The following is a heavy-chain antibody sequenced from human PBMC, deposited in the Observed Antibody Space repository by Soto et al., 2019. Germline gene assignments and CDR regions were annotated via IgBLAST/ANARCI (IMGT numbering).Heavy chain of an antibody. J-gene: IGHJ4*02. V-gene: IGHV4-31*03. CDR2: ISYGGST. CDR3: ARGILV. D-gene: IGHD5-18*01. CDR1: GGSINSGGYC. Sequence: QVQLQESGPGLVKPSQTLSLTCTVSGGSINSGGYCWSWIRQHPGKGLDWIGCISYGGSTSYNPSLKSRVTISVDTSKHQFSLMLTSVTAADTAVYYCARGILVWGQGALITVSS.